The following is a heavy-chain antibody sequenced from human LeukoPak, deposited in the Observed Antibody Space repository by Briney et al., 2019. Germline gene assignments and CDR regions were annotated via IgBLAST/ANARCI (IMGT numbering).Heavy chain of an antibody. CDR3: AREGGPYRPLDY. J-gene: IGHJ4*02. CDR1: GGSISNTNW. V-gene: IGHV4-4*02. CDR2: VNLQGRT. Sequence: AETLSLTCGVSGGSISNTNWWTWVRQPPGKGLEWIGQVNLQGRTNYNPSLKSRVAISVDKSENHLSLKLTSVTAADTAVYYCAREGGPYRPLDYSGQGTLVTVA.